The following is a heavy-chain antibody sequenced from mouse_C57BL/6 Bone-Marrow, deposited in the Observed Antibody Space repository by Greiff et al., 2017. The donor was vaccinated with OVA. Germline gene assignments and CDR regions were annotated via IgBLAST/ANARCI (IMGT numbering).Heavy chain of an antibody. CDR1: GFNIKNTY. J-gene: IGHJ4*01. D-gene: IGHD3-2*02. Sequence: EVQGVESVAELVRPGASVKLSCTASGFNIKNTYMHWVKQRPEQGLEWIGRIDPANGNTKYAPKFQGKATITADTSSNTAYLQLSSLTSEDTAIYYCASGSGYVDYAMDYWGQGTSVTVSS. V-gene: IGHV14-3*01. CDR2: IDPANGNT. CDR3: ASGSGYVDYAMDY.